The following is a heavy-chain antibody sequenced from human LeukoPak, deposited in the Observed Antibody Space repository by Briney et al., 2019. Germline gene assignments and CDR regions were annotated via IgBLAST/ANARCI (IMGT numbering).Heavy chain of an antibody. J-gene: IGHJ6*02. Sequence: ASVKLSCKASGSTFSTYSMHWVRQAAGQRREGLGWIKTGNGAVKYSQKFQGRVTITRDTSANTAYMELRSLRTEDTAVYYCVRSYCSGGGGDPPFYNGMDVWGQGTTATVSS. CDR2: IKTGNGAV. CDR1: GSTFSTYS. D-gene: IGHD2-15*01. V-gene: IGHV1-3*04. CDR3: VRSYCSGGGGDPPFYNGMDV.